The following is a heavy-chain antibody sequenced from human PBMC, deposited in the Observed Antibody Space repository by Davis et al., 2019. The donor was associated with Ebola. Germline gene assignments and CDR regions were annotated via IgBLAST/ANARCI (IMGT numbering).Heavy chain of an antibody. J-gene: IGHJ4*02. CDR3: ARVVVAAFDY. Sequence: GESLKISCAASCFTFRSYAISWVRQAPGKGLEWVAVIWYDGSNKYYADSVKGRFTISRDNSKNTLYLQMNSLRAEDTAVYYCARVVVAAFDYWGQGTLVTVSS. CDR2: IWYDGSNK. D-gene: IGHD2-15*01. CDR1: CFTFRSYA. V-gene: IGHV3-30*04.